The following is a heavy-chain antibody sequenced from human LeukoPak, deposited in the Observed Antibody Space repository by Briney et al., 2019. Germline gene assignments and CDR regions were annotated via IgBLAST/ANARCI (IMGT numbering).Heavy chain of an antibody. CDR3: ARSFPATAIPGYFDY. CDR1: GFTVSSNY. CDR2: IYSGGST. J-gene: IGHJ4*03. D-gene: IGHD2-21*02. Sequence: PGGSLRLSCAASGFTVSSNYMSWVRQAPGKGLEWVSVIYSGGSTYYADSVKGRFAISRDNSKNTLYLQMNSLRAEDTAVYYCARSFPATAIPGYFDYWGQGTLVTVSS. V-gene: IGHV3-53*01.